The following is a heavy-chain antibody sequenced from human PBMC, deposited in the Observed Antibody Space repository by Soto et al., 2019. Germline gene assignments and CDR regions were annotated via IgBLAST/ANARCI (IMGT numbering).Heavy chain of an antibody. V-gene: IGHV3-74*01. D-gene: IGHD6-6*01. CDR2: INTDGSST. Sequence: GGSLRLSCAASGFTFSSYWIHWVRQAPGKGLVWVSRINTDGSSTSYADSVKGRFTISRDNAKNTLYLQMNSLRAEDTAVYYCAREPRPVVSLNWFDPWGQGTLVTVSS. J-gene: IGHJ5*02. CDR3: AREPRPVVSLNWFDP. CDR1: GFTFSSYW.